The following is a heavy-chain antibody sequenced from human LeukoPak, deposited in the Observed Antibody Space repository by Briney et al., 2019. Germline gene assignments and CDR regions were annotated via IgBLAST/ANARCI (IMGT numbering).Heavy chain of an antibody. V-gene: IGHV3-23*01. CDR1: GFTFSSYA. Sequence: GGALRLSFAASGFTFSSYAMSWVRPAPGKGVGWVSAIIGSGGSTYYSDSVKGRFTISRDNSKNTLYLQMNSLRAEDTAVYYCAKDYYDSSGYWDYWGQGTLVTVSS. D-gene: IGHD3-22*01. CDR3: AKDYYDSSGYWDY. J-gene: IGHJ4*02. CDR2: IIGSGGST.